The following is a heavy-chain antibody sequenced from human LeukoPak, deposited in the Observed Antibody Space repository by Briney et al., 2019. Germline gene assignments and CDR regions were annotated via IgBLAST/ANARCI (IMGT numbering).Heavy chain of an antibody. Sequence: GGSLRLSCAASGFTFSSYTMNWVRQAPGKGLEWVSYISDSSTTIYYADSVKGRFTISRDNAKNSLYLQMNSLRAEDTAVYYCARDRGGAYDFWSGYYTGYFDYWGQGTLVPVSS. V-gene: IGHV3-48*01. J-gene: IGHJ4*02. CDR1: GFTFSSYT. CDR3: ARDRGGAYDFWSGYYTGYFDY. D-gene: IGHD3-3*01. CDR2: ISDSSTTI.